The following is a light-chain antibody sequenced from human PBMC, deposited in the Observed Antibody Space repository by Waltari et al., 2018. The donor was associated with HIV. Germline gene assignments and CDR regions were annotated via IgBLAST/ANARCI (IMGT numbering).Light chain of an antibody. CDR1: SSNIGINY. Sequence: QSVLTPPPSASGTPGQRVTISCSGSSSNIGINYEYWYQQLPGTAPKLLIYRNNQRPSGVPDRFSGSKSGTSASLAISGLRSDDEGDYYCAAWDDSLSGVIFGGGTKLTVL. V-gene: IGLV1-47*01. CDR2: RNN. CDR3: AAWDDSLSGVI. J-gene: IGLJ2*01.